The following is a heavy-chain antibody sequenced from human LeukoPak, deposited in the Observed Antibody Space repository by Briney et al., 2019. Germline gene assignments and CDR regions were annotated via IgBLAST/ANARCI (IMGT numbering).Heavy chain of an antibody. CDR3: ARAFQRLGELSLPDY. Sequence: ASVKVSCKASGYTFTSYAMNWVRQAPGQGLEWMGWINTNTGNPTYAQGFTGRFAFSLDTSVSTTYLQISSLKAEDTAVYYCARAFQRLGELSLPDYWGQGTLVTVSS. J-gene: IGHJ4*02. CDR2: INTNTGNP. CDR1: GYTFTSYA. V-gene: IGHV7-4-1*02. D-gene: IGHD3-16*02.